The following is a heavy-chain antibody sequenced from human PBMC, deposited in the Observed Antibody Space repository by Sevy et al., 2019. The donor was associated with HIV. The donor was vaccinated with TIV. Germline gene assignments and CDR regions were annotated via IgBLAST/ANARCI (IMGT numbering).Heavy chain of an antibody. CDR3: VRGSRFTVVVITSFDY. V-gene: IGHV3-48*03. D-gene: IGHD3-22*01. CDR1: GFTFDHYE. Sequence: GGSLRLSCAASGFTFDHYEMNWVRQAPGKGLEWVSYISSTGSTIYYSDSVKGRFTISRDNAKNSVYLQMNSLRADDTAVYYCVRGSRFTVVVITSFDYWGQGTLVTVSS. CDR2: ISSTGSTI. J-gene: IGHJ4*02.